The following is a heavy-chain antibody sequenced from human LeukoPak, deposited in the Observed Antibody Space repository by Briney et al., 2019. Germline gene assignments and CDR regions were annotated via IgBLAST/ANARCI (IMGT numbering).Heavy chain of an antibody. CDR2: ISWNSGSI. D-gene: IGHD1-26*01. Sequence: TGGSLRLSCAASGFTFDDYAKHWVRQAPGKGLERVSGISWNSGSIGYADSVKGRFTISRHNSKNTLYLQMNSLRAEDTAVYYCAREGRSGSFLMGAFDIWGQGTMVTVSS. CDR3: AREGRSGSFLMGAFDI. V-gene: IGHV3-9*01. CDR1: GFTFDDYA. J-gene: IGHJ3*02.